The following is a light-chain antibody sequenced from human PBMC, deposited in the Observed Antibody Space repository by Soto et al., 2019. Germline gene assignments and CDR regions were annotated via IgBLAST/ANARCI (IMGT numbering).Light chain of an antibody. CDR2: EGS. CDR1: SSEVGSYNL. CDR3: CSYAGSSTYVV. V-gene: IGLV2-23*01. Sequence: QSALTQPASVSGSPGQSITISCTGTSSEVGSYNLVSWYQQHPGKAPKLMIYEGSKRPSGVSNRFSGSKSGNTASLTISGLQAEDEADYHCCSYAGSSTYVVFGGGTKLTVL. J-gene: IGLJ2*01.